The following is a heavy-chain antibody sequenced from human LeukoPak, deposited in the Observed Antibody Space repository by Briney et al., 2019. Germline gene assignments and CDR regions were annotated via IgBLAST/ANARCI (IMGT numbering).Heavy chain of an antibody. CDR3: ARQYYDSGTFPFFDY. D-gene: IGHD3-10*01. V-gene: IGHV4-59*01. Sequence: PSETLSLTCTVSGGSISSSYWSWIRQPPGKGLEWIGFGHYSGSTNHNPSLKSRVTISVDTSKNHFSLNLRSITAADTAVYYCARQYYDSGTFPFFDYWGQGTLVTASS. CDR1: GGSISSSY. CDR2: GHYSGST. J-gene: IGHJ4*02.